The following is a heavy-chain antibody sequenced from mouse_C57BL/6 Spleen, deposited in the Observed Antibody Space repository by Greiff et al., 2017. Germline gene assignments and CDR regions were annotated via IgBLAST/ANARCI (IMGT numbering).Heavy chain of an antibody. CDR3: AREGPRGCFDY. V-gene: IGHV1-80*01. CDR1: GYAFSSYW. CDR2: IYPGDGDT. Sequence: QVQLKESGAELVKPGASVKISCKASGYAFSSYWMNWVKQRPGKGLEWIGQIYPGDGDTNYNGKFKGKATLTADKSSSTAYMQLSSLTSEDSAVYFCAREGPRGCFDYWGQGTTLTVSS. J-gene: IGHJ2*01. D-gene: IGHD3-3*01.